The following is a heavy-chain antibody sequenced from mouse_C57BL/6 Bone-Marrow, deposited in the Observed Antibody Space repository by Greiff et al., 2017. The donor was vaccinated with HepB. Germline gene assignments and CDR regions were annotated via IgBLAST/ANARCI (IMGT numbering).Heavy chain of an antibody. J-gene: IGHJ4*01. Sequence: VQRVESGAELVKPGASVKISCKASGYTFTDYYINWVKQRPGQGLEWIGKIGPGSGSTYYNEKFKGKATLTADKSSSTAYMQLSSLTSEDSALYVGARMVLRKVIYTMDYWGQGTSVTVSS. CDR3: ARMVLRKVIYTMDY. CDR1: GYTFTDYY. CDR2: IGPGSGST. D-gene: IGHD1-1*01. V-gene: IGHV1-77*01.